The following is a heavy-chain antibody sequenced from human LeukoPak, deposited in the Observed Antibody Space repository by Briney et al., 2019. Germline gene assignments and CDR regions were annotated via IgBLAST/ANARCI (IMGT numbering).Heavy chain of an antibody. CDR1: GFTFSSYA. CDR3: AREGATYYYGSASPLDY. Sequence: PGRSLRLTCAASGFTFSSYAMHWVRQAPGKGLEWVAVISYDGSNKYYADSVKGRFTISRDNSKNTLYLQMNSLRAEDTAVYYCAREGATYYYGSASPLDYWGQGTLVTVSS. CDR2: ISYDGSNK. V-gene: IGHV3-30*04. J-gene: IGHJ4*02. D-gene: IGHD3-10*01.